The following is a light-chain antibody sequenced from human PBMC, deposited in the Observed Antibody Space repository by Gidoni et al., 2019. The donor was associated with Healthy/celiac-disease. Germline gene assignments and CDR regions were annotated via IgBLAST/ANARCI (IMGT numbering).Light chain of an antibody. Sequence: DIQMTQSPSSLSASVGDRVTITCQASQDISNYLNWYQQKPEKAPKLLIYDASNLETGVPSMFSGSGSGTDFTFTISSLQPEDIATYYCQQYDNLLTFGGGTKVEIK. V-gene: IGKV1-33*01. J-gene: IGKJ4*01. CDR2: DAS. CDR1: QDISNY. CDR3: QQYDNLLT.